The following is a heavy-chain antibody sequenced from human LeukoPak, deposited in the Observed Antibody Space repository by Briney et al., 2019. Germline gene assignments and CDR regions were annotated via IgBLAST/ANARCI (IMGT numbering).Heavy chain of an antibody. D-gene: IGHD4-17*01. Sequence: GGSLRLSCAASGFTFDDYAMHWVRQAPGEGLEWVSGISWNSGSIGYADSVNGRFTISRDNAKNSLYLQMNSLRAEDMALYYCAKDKAAYGDYVPYYFDYWGQGTLVTVSS. CDR1: GFTFDDYA. J-gene: IGHJ4*02. V-gene: IGHV3-9*03. CDR3: AKDKAAYGDYVPYYFDY. CDR2: ISWNSGSI.